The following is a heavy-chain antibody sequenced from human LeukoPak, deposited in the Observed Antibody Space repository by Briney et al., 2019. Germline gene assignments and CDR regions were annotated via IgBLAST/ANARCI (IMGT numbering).Heavy chain of an antibody. V-gene: IGHV3-21*01. CDR2: ISSSSSYI. CDR3: ARDFEPGIAAPYFQH. CDR1: GFTFSSYS. Sequence: GGSLRLSCAASGFTFSSYSMNWVRQAPGKGLEWVSSISSSSSYIYYADSVKGRFTISRDNAKNSLYLQMNSLRAEDTAVYYCARDFEPGIAAPYFQHWGQGTLVTVSS. J-gene: IGHJ1*01. D-gene: IGHD6-6*01.